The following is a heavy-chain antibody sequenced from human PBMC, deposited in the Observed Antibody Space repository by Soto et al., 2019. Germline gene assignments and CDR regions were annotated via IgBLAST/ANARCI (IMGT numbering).Heavy chain of an antibody. V-gene: IGHV2-5*02. CDR2: IYWDDDK. CDR1: GFSLSTSEVG. J-gene: IGHJ4*02. Sequence: QITLKESGTTLVKPTETLTLTCTFSGFSLSTSEVGVGWIRQPPGKALEWLALIYWDDDKRYSPSLKHRLTTTKETSQTPVLLTPTNMAPVDTATYYCTHRGSDLPTSFHYWRQAALVTVSS. CDR3: THRGSDLPTSFHY.